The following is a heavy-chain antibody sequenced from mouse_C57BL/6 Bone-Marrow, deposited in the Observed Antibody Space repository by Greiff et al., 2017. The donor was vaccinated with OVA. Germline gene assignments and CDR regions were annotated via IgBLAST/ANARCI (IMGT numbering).Heavy chain of an antibody. V-gene: IGHV1-58*01. CDR3: ASPIDDGYDWFAY. J-gene: IGHJ3*01. CDR2: IYIGNGYT. D-gene: IGHD2-2*01. Sequence: EVQLQQSGAELVRPGSSVKLSCKTSGYTFTSYGIHWVKQRPGQGLEWIGYIYIGNGYTEYNEKFKGKATLTSDTSSSTDYMSLSSLESDDSAIYVCASPIDDGYDWFAYWGRGTVVTVSA. CDR1: GYTFTSYG.